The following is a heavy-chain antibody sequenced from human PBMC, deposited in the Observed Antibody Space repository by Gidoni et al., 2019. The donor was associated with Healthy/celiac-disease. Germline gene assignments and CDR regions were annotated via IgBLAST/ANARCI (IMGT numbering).Heavy chain of an antibody. CDR1: GYTFTSYA. Sequence: QVQLVQSGAEVKKPGASVRVSCKASGYTFTSYAMHWVRQAPGQRLEWMGWINAGNGNTKYSQKFQGRVTITRDTSASTAYMELSSLRSEDTAVYYCANRIAAAGFDYWGQGTLVTVSS. J-gene: IGHJ4*02. CDR2: INAGNGNT. CDR3: ANRIAAAGFDY. D-gene: IGHD6-13*01. V-gene: IGHV1-3*01.